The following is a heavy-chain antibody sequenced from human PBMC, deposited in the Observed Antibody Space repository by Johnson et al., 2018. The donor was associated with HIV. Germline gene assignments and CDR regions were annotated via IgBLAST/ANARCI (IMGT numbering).Heavy chain of an antibody. CDR2: ISSNGGST. V-gene: IGHV3-64*01. CDR3: ESDYGGTKDAFDI. J-gene: IGHJ3*02. Sequence: VQLVESGGGLIQPGGSLRLSCAASGFTVSSNYMSWVRQAPGKGLEYVSGISSNGGSTYYANSVKGRFTISRDNSKNTLYLQMGSLRADDTAVYYCESDYGGTKDAFDIWGQGTMVTVSS. D-gene: IGHD3-10*01. CDR1: GFTVSSNY.